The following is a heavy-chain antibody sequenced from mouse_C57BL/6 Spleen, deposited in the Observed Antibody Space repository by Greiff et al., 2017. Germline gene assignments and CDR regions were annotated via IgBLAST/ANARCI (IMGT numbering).Heavy chain of an antibody. CDR3: AIIYYGNYGAMDY. D-gene: IGHD2-1*01. V-gene: IGHV14-2*01. Sequence: VQLKESGAELVKPGASVKLSCTASGFNIKDYYMHWVKQRTEQGLEWIGRIDPEDGDTTYAPKFQGKATITADTSSNTAYLQLSSLTSEDTAVYYCAIIYYGNYGAMDYWGQGTSVTVSS. J-gene: IGHJ4*01. CDR2: IDPEDGDT. CDR1: GFNIKDYY.